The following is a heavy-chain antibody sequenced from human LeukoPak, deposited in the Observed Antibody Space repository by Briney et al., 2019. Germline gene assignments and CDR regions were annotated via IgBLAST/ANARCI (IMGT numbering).Heavy chain of an antibody. CDR1: GYTFTSYW. Sequence: HGESLKISCKGTGYTFTSYWIGWVRQMPGKGLEWMGNIYPGDSVTRYSPSFQGQVTISADKSISTAYLQWSSPKASDTAMYYCARRGDGYNLNFDYWGQGTLVTVSS. CDR2: IYPGDSVT. D-gene: IGHD5-24*01. V-gene: IGHV5-51*01. J-gene: IGHJ4*02. CDR3: ARRGDGYNLNFDY.